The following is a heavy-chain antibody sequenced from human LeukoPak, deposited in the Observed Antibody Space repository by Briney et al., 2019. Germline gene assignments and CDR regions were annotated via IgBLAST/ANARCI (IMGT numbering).Heavy chain of an antibody. J-gene: IGHJ4*02. Sequence: PGRSLRLSCAASGFTFSSYGMHWVRQAPGKGLEWVVVIWYDGSNKYYADSVKGRFTISRDNSKNTLYLQMNSLRAEDTAVYYCARDPWHPAAAGTWGGDYWGQGTLVTVSS. CDR1: GFTFSSYG. V-gene: IGHV3-33*01. CDR3: ARDPWHPAAAGTWGGDY. CDR2: IWYDGSNK. D-gene: IGHD6-13*01.